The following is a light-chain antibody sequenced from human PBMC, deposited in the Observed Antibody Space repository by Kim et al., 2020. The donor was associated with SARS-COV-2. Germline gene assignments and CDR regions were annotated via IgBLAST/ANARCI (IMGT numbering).Light chain of an antibody. CDR3: QTWGTGIWV. CDR2: LNSDGSH. V-gene: IGLV4-69*01. CDR1: SGHSSYA. J-gene: IGLJ3*02. Sequence: QLVLTQSPSASASLGASVKLTCTLSSGHSSYAIAWHQQQPEKGPRYLMKLNSDGSHSKGDGIPNRFSGSSSGAERYLTISSLQSGDEAEYYCQTWGTGIWVFGGGTQLTVL.